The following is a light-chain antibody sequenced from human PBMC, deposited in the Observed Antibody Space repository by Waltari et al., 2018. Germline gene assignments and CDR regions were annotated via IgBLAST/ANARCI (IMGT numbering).Light chain of an antibody. CDR1: QSIMYSSNNQNF. CDR2: WAS. V-gene: IGKV4-1*01. CDR3: QQYFVTPFT. J-gene: IGKJ3*01. Sequence: DIVITQSPDPLAVSLGERATINCNSSQSIMYSSNNQNFLAWYQKKPGHPPKLLIYWASTRQSGVPDRFTGSWSGTDFTLTISSLQAEDVAVYYCQQYFVTPFTFGPGTRVEIK.